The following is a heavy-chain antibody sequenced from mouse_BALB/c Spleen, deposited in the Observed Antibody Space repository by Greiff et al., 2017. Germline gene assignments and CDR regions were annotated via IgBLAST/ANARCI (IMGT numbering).Heavy chain of an antibody. CDR1: GDSITSGY. J-gene: IGHJ3*01. CDR3: ARDWGDSSGYGFAY. D-gene: IGHD3-2*01. V-gene: IGHV3-8*02. Sequence: EVQLQESGPSLVKPSQTLSLTCSVTGDSITSGYWNWIRKFPGNKLEYMGYISYSGSTYYNPSLKSRISITRDTSKNQYYLQLNSVTTEDTATYYCARDWGDSSGYGFAYWGQGTLVTVSA. CDR2: ISYSGST.